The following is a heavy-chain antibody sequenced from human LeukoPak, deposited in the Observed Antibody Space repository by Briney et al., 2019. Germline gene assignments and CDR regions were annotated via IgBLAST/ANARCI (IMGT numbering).Heavy chain of an antibody. CDR1: GFTFSSYG. CDR2: IWYDGSNK. V-gene: IGHV3-33*01. Sequence: PGRSLRLSCAASGFTFSSYGMHWVRQAPGKGLEWVAVIWYDGSNKYYADSVKGRFTISRDNSKNTLYLQMNSLRAEDTAVYYCARDVDYGGNSGFSYYYGMDVWGQGTTVTVSS. J-gene: IGHJ6*02. D-gene: IGHD4-23*01. CDR3: ARDVDYGGNSGFSYYYGMDV.